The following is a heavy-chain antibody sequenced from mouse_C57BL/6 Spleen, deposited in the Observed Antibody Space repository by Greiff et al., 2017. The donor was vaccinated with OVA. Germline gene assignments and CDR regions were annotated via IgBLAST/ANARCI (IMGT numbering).Heavy chain of an antibody. CDR1: GYSFTGYY. D-gene: IGHD2-12*01. CDR2: INPSTGGT. Sequence: VQLKESGPELVKPGDSVKISCKASGYSFTGYYMNWVKQSPEKSLEWIGEINPSTGGTPYNQKLKAKATLTVDKASSTAYMQLKSLTSKDSAVYSCARRPYDDGGYYAMDYWGQGTSVTVSS. V-gene: IGHV1-42*01. J-gene: IGHJ4*01. CDR3: ARRPYDDGGYYAMDY.